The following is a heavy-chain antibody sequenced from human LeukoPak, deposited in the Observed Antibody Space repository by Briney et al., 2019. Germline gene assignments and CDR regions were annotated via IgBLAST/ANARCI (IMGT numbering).Heavy chain of an antibody. CDR2: INPNSGGT. J-gene: IGHJ5*02. CDR1: GYPFTRYG. D-gene: IGHD3-22*01. Sequence: ASVKVSCKASGYPFTRYGISWVRQAPGQGLEWMGWINPNSGGTNYAQKFQGRVTMTRDTSISTAYMELSRLRSDDTAVYYCARDRYYYDSSGYYYPVGFDPWGQGTLVTVSS. V-gene: IGHV1-2*02. CDR3: ARDRYYYDSSGYYYPVGFDP.